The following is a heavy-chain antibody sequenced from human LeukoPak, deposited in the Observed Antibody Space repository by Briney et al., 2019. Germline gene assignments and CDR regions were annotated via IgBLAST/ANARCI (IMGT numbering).Heavy chain of an antibody. CDR2: ISAYNGNT. Sequence: ASVKVSCKASGYTFTSYGISWVRQAPGQGLEWMGWISAYNGNTNYAQKLQGRVTMTTDTSTSTAYMELRSLRSDDTAVYYCARATPGYSSSWYKWSPTLYFDYWGQGTLVTVSS. CDR1: GYTFTSYG. V-gene: IGHV1-18*01. D-gene: IGHD6-13*01. CDR3: ARATPGYSSSWYKWSPTLYFDY. J-gene: IGHJ4*02.